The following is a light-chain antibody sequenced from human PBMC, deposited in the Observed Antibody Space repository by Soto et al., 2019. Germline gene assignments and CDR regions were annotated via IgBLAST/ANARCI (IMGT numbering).Light chain of an antibody. CDR2: LNSDGSH. V-gene: IGLV4-69*02. Sequence: QSVLTQSPSASASLGASVKLTCTLSSGHSSYAIAWHQHRPEKGPRYLMKLNSDGSHSKGDGIPDRFSGSSSGAERYLTISSLQSEDEADYYCQTWGTGLHEVFGGGTKLTVL. J-gene: IGLJ2*01. CDR3: QTWGTGLHEV. CDR1: SGHSSYA.